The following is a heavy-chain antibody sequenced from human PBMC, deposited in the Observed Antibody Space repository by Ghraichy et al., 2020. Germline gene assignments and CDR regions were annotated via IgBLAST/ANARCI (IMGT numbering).Heavy chain of an antibody. CDR3: ARDNYDSTAYYPTVDF. CDR2: ISADDGTT. V-gene: IGHV1-18*01. Sequence: ASVKVSCKTSGFTFTSYGFSWVRQAPGQGLEWIGWISADDGTTKYAQKFQGRVTMTSDRSTTTAYMELRSLRSDDTAVYLCARDNYDSTAYYPTVDFWGQGTLGNVAS. D-gene: IGHD3-22*01. CDR1: GFTFTSYG. J-gene: IGHJ4*02.